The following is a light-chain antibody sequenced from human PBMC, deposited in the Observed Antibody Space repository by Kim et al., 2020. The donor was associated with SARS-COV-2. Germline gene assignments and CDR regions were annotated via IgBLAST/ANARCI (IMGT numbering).Light chain of an antibody. Sequence: SVTISCTGNSSNIVAGYDVHWYHQLPGTAPKLLIFHSYGRPSGVPDRFSGSKSGTSASLAITGLQAEDEGEYFCQSYASSLSGSAFGGGTQLTVL. J-gene: IGLJ2*01. V-gene: IGLV1-40*01. CDR2: HSY. CDR3: QSYASSLSGSA. CDR1: SSNIVAGYD.